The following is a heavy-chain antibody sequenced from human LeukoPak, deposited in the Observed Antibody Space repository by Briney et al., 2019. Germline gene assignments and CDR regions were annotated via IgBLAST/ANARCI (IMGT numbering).Heavy chain of an antibody. Sequence: GGSLRLSCAASGFTFSNYWMSWVRQAPGKGLEWVANIKQDGGEKYYMDSVKGRFTISRDNAKSSLYLQMNSLRAEDTAMYYCARDLGIDRFDCWGQGTLVTVSS. J-gene: IGHJ4*02. D-gene: IGHD7-27*01. CDR2: IKQDGGEK. V-gene: IGHV3-7*01. CDR3: ARDLGIDRFDC. CDR1: GFTFSNYW.